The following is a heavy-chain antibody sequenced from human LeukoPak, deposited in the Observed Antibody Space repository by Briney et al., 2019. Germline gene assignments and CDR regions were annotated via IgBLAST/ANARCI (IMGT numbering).Heavy chain of an antibody. CDR2: IYYSGST. J-gene: IGHJ4*02. CDR3: AREEVGAFDY. Sequence: SETLSLTCTVSGGSISSHYWSWIRQPPGKGLEWIGYIYYSGSTNYNLSLKSRVTISVDTSKNQFSLKLSSVTAADTAVYYCAREEVGAFDYWGQGTLVTVSS. D-gene: IGHD1-26*01. CDR1: GGSISSHY. V-gene: IGHV4-59*11.